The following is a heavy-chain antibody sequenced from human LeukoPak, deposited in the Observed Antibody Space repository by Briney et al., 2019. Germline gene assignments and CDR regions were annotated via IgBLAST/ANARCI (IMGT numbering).Heavy chain of an antibody. CDR2: IRSDGSDT. J-gene: IGHJ4*02. D-gene: IGHD3-22*01. Sequence: PGGSLRLSCAASGFTFSDTWMHWVRQAPGEGLVWVSRIRSDGSDTRYAESVKGRFTISRDNAKNTLYLQMNSLRAGDTAVYYCAKGDAIYYDSSGYYPHFDYWGQGTLATVSS. V-gene: IGHV3-74*01. CDR1: GFTFSDTW. CDR3: AKGDAIYYDSSGYYPHFDY.